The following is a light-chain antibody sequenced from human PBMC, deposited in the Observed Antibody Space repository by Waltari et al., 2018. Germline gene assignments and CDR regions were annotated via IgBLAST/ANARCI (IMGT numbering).Light chain of an antibody. Sequence: QSALTQPASVSGSPGQSITISCSGSSNDVGYNYVSWYQQRPGKAPKLMFYEVKNRPPGVSSRFSGSRSANTASLTISGLQAEDEADYYCSSFTTSTSLLIFGGGTKVTVL. CDR2: EVK. J-gene: IGLJ2*01. CDR3: SSFTTSTSLLI. V-gene: IGLV2-14*01. CDR1: SNDVGYNY.